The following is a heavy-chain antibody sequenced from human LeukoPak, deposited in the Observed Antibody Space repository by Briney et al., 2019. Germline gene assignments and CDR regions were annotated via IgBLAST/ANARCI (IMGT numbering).Heavy chain of an antibody. D-gene: IGHD4-17*01. V-gene: IGHV1-2*02. CDR1: GYTLADYY. J-gene: IGHJ4*02. CDR2: ISLYNGDT. CDR3: ARSLPDYGDYVLDY. Sequence: ASVKVSCKASGYTLADYYMHWLRQAPGRGLEWMGWISLYNGDTNYAQKFQGRVPLTRDTSISTSYLDLIRLRSDATAVYFCARSLPDYGDYVLDYWGQGTLVTVSS.